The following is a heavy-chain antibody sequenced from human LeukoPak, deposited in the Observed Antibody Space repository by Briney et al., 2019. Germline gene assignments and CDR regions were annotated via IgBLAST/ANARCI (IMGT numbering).Heavy chain of an antibody. D-gene: IGHD3-10*01. CDR1: GYTFTSYD. J-gene: IGHJ6*02. V-gene: IGHV1-18*01. CDR3: ARNRVDGPGKDH. CDR2: MNPNSGNT. Sequence: ASVKVSCKASGYTFTSYDINWVRQATGQGLEWMGWMNPNSGNTNYAQKLQGRVTMTTDTSTSTAYMELRSLRSDDTAVYYCARNRVDGPGKDHWGQGTTVTVSS.